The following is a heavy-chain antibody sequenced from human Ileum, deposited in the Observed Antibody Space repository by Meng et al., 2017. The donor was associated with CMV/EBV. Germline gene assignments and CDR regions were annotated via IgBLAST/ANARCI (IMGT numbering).Heavy chain of an antibody. CDR2: INPNTGDT. J-gene: IGHJ5*02. Sequence: KVSCKASGYTITGFYMHWVRQGPGQGLEWMGWINPNTGDTNYAQKFQGRVTMTRDTSITTAYMDLSSLRSDDTAVYYCARGTATFDPWGQGTLVTVSS. D-gene: IGHD2-21*02. CDR3: ARGTATFDP. V-gene: IGHV1-2*02. CDR1: GYTITGFY.